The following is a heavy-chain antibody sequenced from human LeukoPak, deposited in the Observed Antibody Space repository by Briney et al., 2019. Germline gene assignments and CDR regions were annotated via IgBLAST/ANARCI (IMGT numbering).Heavy chain of an antibody. D-gene: IGHD3-3*01. Sequence: ASVKVSRKASGGTFSSYAISWVRQAPGQGLEWMGGIIPIFGTANYAQKFQGRVTMTRDMSTSTVYMELSSLRSEDTAVYYCARESPDYDFWSGYFHYYYYMDVWGKGTTVTVSS. CDR3: ARESPDYDFWSGYFHYYYYMDV. J-gene: IGHJ6*03. V-gene: IGHV1-69*05. CDR2: IIPIFGTA. CDR1: GGTFSSYA.